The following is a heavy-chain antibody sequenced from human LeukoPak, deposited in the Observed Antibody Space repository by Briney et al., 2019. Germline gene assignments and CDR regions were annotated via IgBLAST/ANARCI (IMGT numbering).Heavy chain of an antibody. D-gene: IGHD1-14*01. CDR1: GFIFSSYG. V-gene: IGHV3-30*18. Sequence: PGGSLRLSCAASGFIFSSYGMNWVRQGPGKGLEWVAVISYDGSNKYYADSVKGRFTISRDNSKNTLYLQMNSLRAEDTAVYYCAKDLPPRSEYYYYYYGMDVWGQGTTVTVSS. CDR2: ISYDGSNK. J-gene: IGHJ6*02. CDR3: AKDLPPRSEYYYYYYGMDV.